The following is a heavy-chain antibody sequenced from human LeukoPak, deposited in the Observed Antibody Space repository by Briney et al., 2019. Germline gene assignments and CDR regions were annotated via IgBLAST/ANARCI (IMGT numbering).Heavy chain of an antibody. CDR2: ISSGGDRT. CDR3: AKDQEAITGTPSAS. J-gene: IGHJ4*02. CDR1: GFTFDRYG. V-gene: IGHV3-23*01. D-gene: IGHD1-7*01. Sequence: GGSLRLSCAASGFTFDRYGMSWVRQAPGKGLEWVSTISSGGDRTYYADSVKGRFTISRDNSKNTLYLQLSSLRAEDTALYFCAKDQEAITGTPSASWGKGTLVIVSS.